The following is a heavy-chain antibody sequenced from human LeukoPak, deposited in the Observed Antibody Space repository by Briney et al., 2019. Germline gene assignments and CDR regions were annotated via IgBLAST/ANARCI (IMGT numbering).Heavy chain of an antibody. CDR2: IYYSGST. D-gene: IGHD3-10*01. CDR1: GGSISSGGYY. J-gene: IGHJ4*02. V-gene: IGHV4-31*03. CDR3: ARALWSTSPVDY. Sequence: SETLSLTCTVSGGSISSGGYYWSWIRQHPGKGLEWIGYIYYSGSTYYNPSLKSRVTISVDTSKNPFSLKLSSVTAADTAVYYCARALWSTSPVDYWGQGTLVTVSS.